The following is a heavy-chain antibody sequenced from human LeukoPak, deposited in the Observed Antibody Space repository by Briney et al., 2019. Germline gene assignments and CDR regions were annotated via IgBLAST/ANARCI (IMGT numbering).Heavy chain of an antibody. CDR3: ARGVFGDNSGRNWFDP. D-gene: IGHD4-23*01. J-gene: IGHJ5*02. CDR2: INPSGGST. Sequence: ASVKVSCKASGYTFSNYYMHWVRQAPGQGLEWMGVINPSGGSTSYAQKFQGRVTMTRDTSTSTVYMELSSLRLEDTAVYYCARGVFGDNSGRNWFDPWGQGTLVTVSS. V-gene: IGHV1-46*01. CDR1: GYTFSNYY.